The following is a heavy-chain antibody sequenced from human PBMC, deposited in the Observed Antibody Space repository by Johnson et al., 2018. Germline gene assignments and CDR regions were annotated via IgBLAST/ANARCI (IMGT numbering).Heavy chain of an antibody. D-gene: IGHD2-15*01. CDR1: GFTFSSYG. CDR3: ARRLVVVAATGAFDI. V-gene: IGHV3-30*03. J-gene: IGHJ3*02. CDR2: ISYDGNNK. Sequence: QLVESGGGVVQPGRSLRLSCAASGFTFSSYGMHWVRQAPGKGLEWVAVISYDGNNKYYADSVKGRFTISRDNSKTMVYLQMNSLRAEDTGVYYCARRLVVVAATGAFDIWGQGTMVTVSS.